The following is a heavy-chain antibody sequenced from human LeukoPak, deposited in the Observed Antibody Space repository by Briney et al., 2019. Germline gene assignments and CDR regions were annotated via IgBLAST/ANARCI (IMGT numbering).Heavy chain of an antibody. CDR3: ARDRCSGGSCYSSYYYYYMDV. J-gene: IGHJ6*03. Sequence: GGSLRLSCAASGFTVSSNSMNWVRQAPGKGLEWVSYISSSGSTIYYADSVKGRFTISRDNAKNSLYLQMNSLRAEDTAVYYCARDRCSGGSCYSSYYYYYMDVWGKGTTVTVSS. CDR1: GFTVSSNS. D-gene: IGHD2-15*01. CDR2: ISSSGSTI. V-gene: IGHV3-11*01.